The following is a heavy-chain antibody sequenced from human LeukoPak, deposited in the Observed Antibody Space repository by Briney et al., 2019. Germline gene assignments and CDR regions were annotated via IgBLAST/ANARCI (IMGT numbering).Heavy chain of an antibody. CDR3: ARDLGQYYDTSDNWFDP. CDR1: RLTFSNYG. CDR2: INSDGINT. D-gene: IGHD3-22*01. Sequence: GGSLRLSCAASRLTFSNYGMHWVRQAPGKGLVWVSRINSDGINTSYADSVKGRFTISRDNAKNTLNLQMNSLRAEDTAVYYCARDLGQYYDTSDNWFDPWGQGTLVTVSS. V-gene: IGHV3-74*01. J-gene: IGHJ5*02.